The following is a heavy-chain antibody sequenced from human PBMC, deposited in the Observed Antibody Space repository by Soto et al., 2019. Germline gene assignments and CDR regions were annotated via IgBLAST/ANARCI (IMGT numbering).Heavy chain of an antibody. J-gene: IGHJ6*02. V-gene: IGHV3-11*06. CDR1: GFTFSDYY. CDR3: ARDGGVIIPGAIGGGYGLDV. D-gene: IGHD2-2*02. CDR2: ISGRNTFT. Sequence: GGALRLSCSSSGFTFSDYYMSWIRQAPGKGLEWISYISGRNTFTQYADSVKGRFTISRDNAKNSLYLQLNSLTAEDTAVYYCARDGGVIIPGAIGGGYGLDVWGQGTTVTVSS.